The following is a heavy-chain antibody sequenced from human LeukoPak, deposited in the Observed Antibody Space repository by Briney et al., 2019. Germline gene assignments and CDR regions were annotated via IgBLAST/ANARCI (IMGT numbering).Heavy chain of an antibody. Sequence: PGGSLRLSCAASGFTFRSYGMHWVRQAPGKGLEWVAFIRYDGNNKYYADSVKGRFTISRDSSKNTVYLQMNSLRPEDTALYYCARDLRDLGEQWLEGLGYWGQGTLVTVSS. CDR3: ARDLRDLGEQWLEGLGY. J-gene: IGHJ4*02. D-gene: IGHD6-19*01. CDR2: IRYDGNNK. V-gene: IGHV3-30*02. CDR1: GFTFRSYG.